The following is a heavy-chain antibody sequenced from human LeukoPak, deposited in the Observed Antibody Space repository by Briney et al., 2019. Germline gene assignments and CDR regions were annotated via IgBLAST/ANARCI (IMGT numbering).Heavy chain of an antibody. V-gene: IGHV1-69*13. J-gene: IGHJ6*02. CDR1: GGTFSSYA. D-gene: IGHD1-14*01. CDR2: IIPIFGTA. CDR3: ARDTTRPYYYYGMDV. Sequence: SVKVSCKASGGTFSSYAISWVRQAPGQGLEWMGGIIPIFGTANYAQKFQGRVTITADESTSTAYMELSSLRSEDTAVYYCARDTTRPYYYYGMDVWGQGTTVTVSS.